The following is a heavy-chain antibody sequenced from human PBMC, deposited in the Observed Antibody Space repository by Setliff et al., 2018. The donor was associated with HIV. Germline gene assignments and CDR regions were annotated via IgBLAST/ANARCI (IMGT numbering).Heavy chain of an antibody. J-gene: IGHJ4*02. CDR3: AKLGDSTGVYSYFDY. CDR1: GGSISSGGYY. Sequence: SETLSLTCTVSGGSISSGGYYWSWIRQHPGKGLEWIGYIFYSGGTYYTPSLQSRVTMSLDTSKNQFSLKLSSVTAADTAVYYCAKLGDSTGVYSYFDYWGQGMLVTVSS. D-gene: IGHD7-27*01. CDR2: IFYSGGT. V-gene: IGHV4-31*03.